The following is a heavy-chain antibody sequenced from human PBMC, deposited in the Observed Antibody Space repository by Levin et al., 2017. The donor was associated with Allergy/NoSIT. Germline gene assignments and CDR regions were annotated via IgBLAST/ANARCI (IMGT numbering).Heavy chain of an antibody. CDR2: IYTSGST. V-gene: IGHV4-4*07. J-gene: IGHJ6*02. D-gene: IGHD4-23*01. CDR3: ARGSFNSDYYYYGMDV. Sequence: SQTLSLTCTVSGGSISSYYWSWIRQPAGKGLEWIGRIYTSGSTNYNPSLKSRVTMSVDTSKNQFSLKLSSVTAADTAVYYCARGSFNSDYYYYGMDVWGQGTTVTVSS. CDR1: GGSISSYY.